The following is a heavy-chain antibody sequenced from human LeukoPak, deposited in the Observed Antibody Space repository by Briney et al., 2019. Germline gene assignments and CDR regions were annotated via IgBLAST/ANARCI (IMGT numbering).Heavy chain of an antibody. CDR2: NYTSGST. CDR1: GGCMSSYY. J-gene: IGHJ5*02. Sequence: SETLSLTCTVSGGCMSSYYWSWIRQPAGKGLEWIGRNYTSGSTNYNPSLKSRVTMSVDTSKNQFSLKLSSVTAADTAVYYCARETKFIAARPGWFDPWGQGTLVTVSS. CDR3: ARETKFIAARPGWFDP. D-gene: IGHD6-6*01. V-gene: IGHV4-4*07.